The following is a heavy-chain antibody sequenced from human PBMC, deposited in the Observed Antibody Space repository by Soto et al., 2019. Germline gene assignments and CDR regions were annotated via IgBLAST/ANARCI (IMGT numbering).Heavy chain of an antibody. CDR2: IYYSGST. CDR3: ARDLGYCSGGSCYSNWFDP. CDR1: GGSISSGGYY. D-gene: IGHD2-15*01. J-gene: IGHJ5*02. Sequence: QVQLQESGPGLVKPSQTLSLTCTVSGGSISSGGYYWSWIRQHPGKGLEWIGYIYYSGSTYYNPSLETRVPLSVDTSQNPFSLKLSSVAAADTAVYYCARDLGYCSGGSCYSNWFDPWGQGTLVTVSS. V-gene: IGHV4-31*03.